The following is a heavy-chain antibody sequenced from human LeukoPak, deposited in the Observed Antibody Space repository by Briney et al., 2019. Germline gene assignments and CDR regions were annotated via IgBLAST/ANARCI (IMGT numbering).Heavy chain of an antibody. D-gene: IGHD3-10*01. J-gene: IGHJ3*02. CDR2: FDPEDGET. Sequence: GASVKVSCKVSGYTLTGLSMHWVRQAPGKGLEWMGGFDPEDGETIYAQKFQGRVTMTEDTSTDTAYMELSSLRSEDTAVYYCATRWGMVQGDDRSRDAFDIWGQGTMVTVSS. CDR3: ATRWGMVQGDDRSRDAFDI. CDR1: GYTLTGLS. V-gene: IGHV1-24*01.